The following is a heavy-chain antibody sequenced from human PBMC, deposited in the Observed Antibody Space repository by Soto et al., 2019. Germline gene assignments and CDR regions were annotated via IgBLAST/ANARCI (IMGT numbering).Heavy chain of an antibody. CDR1: RGSIGSYY. J-gene: IGHJ6*02. V-gene: IGHV4-59*01. CDR3: ARGGRLSGMDV. CDR2: IYYGGGT. Sequence: SETLSLTCTVSRGSIGSYYWSWIRQPPGKGLEWIGYIYYGGGTTYNPSLKSRVTISVDTSKNQFSLKLTSMTAADTAIYYRARGGRLSGMDVWGRGTTVTSP.